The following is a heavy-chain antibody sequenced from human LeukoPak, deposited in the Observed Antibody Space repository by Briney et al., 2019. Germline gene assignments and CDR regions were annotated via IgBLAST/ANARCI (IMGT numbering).Heavy chain of an antibody. D-gene: IGHD3-10*01. V-gene: IGHV3-30*03. Sequence: GGSLRLSCAASGFTFNTYGMHWVRQAPGKGLEWVAIISYDGSDEYYADSVKGRFTISRDNSKNTLYLQMNSLRAEDTAVYYCARDAAYGTDAFDIWGQGTMVTVSS. CDR1: GFTFNTYG. CDR3: ARDAAYGTDAFDI. J-gene: IGHJ3*02. CDR2: ISYDGSDE.